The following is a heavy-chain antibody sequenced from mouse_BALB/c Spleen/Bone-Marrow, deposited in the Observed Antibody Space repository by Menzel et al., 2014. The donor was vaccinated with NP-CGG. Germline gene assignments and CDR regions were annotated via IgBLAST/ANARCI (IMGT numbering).Heavy chain of an antibody. J-gene: IGHJ2*01. CDR1: GFDFSRYW. CDR2: INPESSTI. Sequence: EVQRVESGGGLVQPGGSLKLSCTASGFDFSRYWMSWVRQAPGEGLQWIGEINPESSTINYTPSLKDKFIISRDNAKNTLYLQMSKVRSEDTALYYCARLTYYGLSDYWGQGTTLTVSS. V-gene: IGHV4-1*02. D-gene: IGHD1-2*01. CDR3: ARLTYYGLSDY.